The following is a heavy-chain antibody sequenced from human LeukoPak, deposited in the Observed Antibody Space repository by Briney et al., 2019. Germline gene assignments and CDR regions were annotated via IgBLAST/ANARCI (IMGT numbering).Heavy chain of an antibody. Sequence: PGGSLRLSCAVSGFTLSNSWMHWVRQAPGKGLVWVSRINSDGSSTSYADSVKGRFTISRDNAKNTLYLQMNSLRAEDTAVYYCARAEDIVVVVAAGYYYGMDVWGQGTTVTVSS. CDR3: ARAEDIVVVVAAGYYYGMDV. D-gene: IGHD2-15*01. CDR2: INSDGSST. CDR1: GFTLSNSW. V-gene: IGHV3-74*01. J-gene: IGHJ6*02.